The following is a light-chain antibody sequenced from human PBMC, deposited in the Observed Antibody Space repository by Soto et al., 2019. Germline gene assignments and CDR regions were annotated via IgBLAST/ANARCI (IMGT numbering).Light chain of an antibody. CDR3: QQSYSTLFT. V-gene: IGKV1-39*01. CDR2: AAS. CDR1: QSISSY. J-gene: IGKJ3*01. Sequence: DIQMTQSPSSLSASVGDRVTITCRASQSISSYLNWYQQKPGKAPKLLIYAASSLQSGVPSRFSGSGSGTDFTLTINSLQPEDFATYYCQQSYSTLFTFGPGTKVDIK.